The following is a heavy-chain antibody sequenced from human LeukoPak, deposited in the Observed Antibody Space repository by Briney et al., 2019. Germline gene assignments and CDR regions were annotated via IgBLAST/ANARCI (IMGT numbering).Heavy chain of an antibody. J-gene: IGHJ3*02. CDR2: IYYSGST. V-gene: IGHV4-59*01. D-gene: IGHD3-10*01. CDR3: ARSSYYYAADAFDI. Sequence: SETLSLTCTVSGGSISSYYWSWIRQPPGKGLEWIGYIYYSGSTNYNPSLKSRVTISVDTSKNQFSLRLSSVTAADTAVYYCARSSYYYAADAFDIWGQGTMVTVSS. CDR1: GGSISSYY.